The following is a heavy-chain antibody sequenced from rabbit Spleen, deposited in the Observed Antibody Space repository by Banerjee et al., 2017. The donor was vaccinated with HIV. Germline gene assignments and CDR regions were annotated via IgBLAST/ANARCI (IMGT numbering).Heavy chain of an antibody. J-gene: IGHJ4*01. CDR2: INAVTGKA. Sequence: QEQLVESGGGLVKPEGSLKLSCTASGFSFSNKAVMCWVRQAPGKGLEWIACINAVTGKAVYANWAKGRSTFSKTSSTTVTLQLHSLTAADTATYFCARGSATMTMVITGYYLSLWGPGTWSPS. CDR3: ARGSATMTMVITGYYLSL. CDR1: GFSFSNKAV. D-gene: IGHD2-1*01. V-gene: IGHV1S45*01.